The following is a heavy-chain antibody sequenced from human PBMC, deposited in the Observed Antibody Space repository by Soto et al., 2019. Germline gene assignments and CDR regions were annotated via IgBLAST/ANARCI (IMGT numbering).Heavy chain of an antibody. V-gene: IGHV4-59*01. CDR1: GGSISSYY. Sequence: SETLSLTFTVSGGSISSYYWSWIRQPPGKGLEWIGYIYYSGSTNYNPSLKSRVTISVDTSKNQFSLKLSSVTAADTAVYYCARDGCSGGSCYFDYWGQGTLVTVSS. CDR2: IYYSGST. CDR3: ARDGCSGGSCYFDY. J-gene: IGHJ4*02. D-gene: IGHD2-15*01.